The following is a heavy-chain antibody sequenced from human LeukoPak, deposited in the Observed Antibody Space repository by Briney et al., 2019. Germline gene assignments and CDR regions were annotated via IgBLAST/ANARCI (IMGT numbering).Heavy chain of an antibody. D-gene: IGHD4-17*01. Sequence: PSETLSLTCTAGSISSSSYYWGWIRQTPGKGLEWIGSIYDSGSTYYNPSLKSRLTISVDRSKTQFSLKLTSMTAADTAVYYCVRHDGYYYYMDAWGKGTTVTVSS. CDR1: GSISSSSYY. CDR3: VRHDGYYYYMDA. V-gene: IGHV4-39*01. CDR2: IYDSGST. J-gene: IGHJ6*03.